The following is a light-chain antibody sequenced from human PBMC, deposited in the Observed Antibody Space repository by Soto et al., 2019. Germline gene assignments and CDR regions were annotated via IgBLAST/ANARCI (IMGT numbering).Light chain of an antibody. V-gene: IGKV1-8*01. Sequence: AIRMTQSPSSLSASTGDRVTITCRASQGISSYLAWYQQKPGIAPKLLIYAASTLQSGVPSRFSGSGSGTDFTLTISCLQSEDFATYYCQQYYSYSYTFGQGTKLEIK. CDR1: QGISSY. J-gene: IGKJ2*01. CDR3: QQYYSYSYT. CDR2: AAS.